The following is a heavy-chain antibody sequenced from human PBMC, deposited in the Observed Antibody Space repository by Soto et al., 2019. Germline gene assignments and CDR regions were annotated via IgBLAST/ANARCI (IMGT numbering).Heavy chain of an antibody. Sequence: QVQLVESGGGMVQPGRSLRLSCAASGFTFSTYGMHWVRQAPGKGLEWVAVMWHEGSNKYYTDSVKGRFTISRDNSKNTLYLQMNSLRAEDTAVYYCARDPPEDSGGYFAFDYWGQGTLVTVSS. J-gene: IGHJ4*02. CDR1: GFTFSTYG. D-gene: IGHD3-22*01. V-gene: IGHV3-33*01. CDR3: ARDPPEDSGGYFAFDY. CDR2: MWHEGSNK.